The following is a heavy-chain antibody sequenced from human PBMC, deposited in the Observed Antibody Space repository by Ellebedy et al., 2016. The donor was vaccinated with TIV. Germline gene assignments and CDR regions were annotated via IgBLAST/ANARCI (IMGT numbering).Heavy chain of an antibody. D-gene: IGHD6-13*01. V-gene: IGHV5-51*01. CDR3: AREEETGSSRFTY. J-gene: IGHJ4*02. CDR1: GYDFTNYW. Sequence: PGGSLRLSCNGSGYDFTNYWIGWVRQMPGKGLEWMAIIYPSNSDTRYSPSFVGQVTISADKSISTAYLQWDSLVASDTAMYYCAREEETGSSRFTYWGRGTLVTVSS. CDR2: IYPSNSDT.